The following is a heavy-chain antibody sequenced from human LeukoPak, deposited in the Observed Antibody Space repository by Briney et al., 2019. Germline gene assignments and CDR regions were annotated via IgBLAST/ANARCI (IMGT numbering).Heavy chain of an antibody. CDR3: ARVGGDRVAY. D-gene: IGHD4-17*01. CDR1: GLTVSSKY. Sequence: GGSLRLSCAASGLTVSSKYMSWVRQAPGKGLEWVSVMYNNGNTHYADSVKGRFTTSRDNVKNMLYLQMNSLSPEDTAVYYCARVGGDRVAYWGQGTLVTVSS. J-gene: IGHJ4*02. V-gene: IGHV3-53*01. CDR2: MYNNGNT.